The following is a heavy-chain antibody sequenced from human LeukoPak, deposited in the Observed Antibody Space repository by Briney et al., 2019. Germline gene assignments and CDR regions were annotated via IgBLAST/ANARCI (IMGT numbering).Heavy chain of an antibody. CDR3: ARDQDYAFDY. V-gene: IGHV3-48*02. CDR1: SVSSSSSA. Sequence: PAGALILPCGAASVSSSSSAINWWRQPPAGGGESVSHMYSSNSTISYADSVHGRFTIYRDNAKHSLYLQMNSLRDEDTAVYYCARDQDYAFDYWGQGTLVTVSS. D-gene: IGHD4-17*01. J-gene: IGHJ4*02. CDR2: MYSSNSTI.